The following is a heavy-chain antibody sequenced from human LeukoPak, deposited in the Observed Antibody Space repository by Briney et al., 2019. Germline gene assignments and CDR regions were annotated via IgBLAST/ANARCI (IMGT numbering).Heavy chain of an antibody. V-gene: IGHV4-38-2*02. D-gene: IGHD6-19*01. CDR2: IYRSGST. J-gene: IGHJ4*02. Sequence: KPSETLSLTCTVSGYSISNGYYWDWTRQPPGRGLEWIGNIYRSGSTSYNPSLKSRVTISVDTSKNQFSLKVNSVTAADTAVYYCARRHSSGWFYYWGQGTLVTVSS. CDR3: ARRHSSGWFYY. CDR1: GYSISNGYY.